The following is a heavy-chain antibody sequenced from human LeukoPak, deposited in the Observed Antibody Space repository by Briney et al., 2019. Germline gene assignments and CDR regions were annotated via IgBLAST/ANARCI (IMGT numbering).Heavy chain of an antibody. Sequence: GGSLRLSCAASGFTFSSYAMSWVRQAPGKGLEWVSAISGSGGSTYYADSVKGRFTISRDNSKNTLYLQMNSLRAEDPAVYYCAKDLSGIAVAGTAPYYYYYGMDVWGQGTTVTVSS. CDR3: AKDLSGIAVAGTAPYYYYYGMDV. CDR2: ISGSGGST. D-gene: IGHD6-19*01. CDR1: GFTFSSYA. J-gene: IGHJ6*02. V-gene: IGHV3-23*01.